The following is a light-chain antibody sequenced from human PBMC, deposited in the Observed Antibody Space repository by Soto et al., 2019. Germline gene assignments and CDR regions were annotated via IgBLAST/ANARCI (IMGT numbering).Light chain of an antibody. CDR2: LNSDGSH. CDR3: QTWGTGIVV. J-gene: IGLJ2*01. Sequence: QAVVTQSPSASASLGASVKLTCTLSSGHSSYAIAWHQQRPEKGPRYLMKLNSDGSHTKGDGSPDRFSGSNAGAERYLTISSLQSEDEADYYCQTWGTGIVVFGGGTKVAVL. CDR1: SGHSSYA. V-gene: IGLV4-69*01.